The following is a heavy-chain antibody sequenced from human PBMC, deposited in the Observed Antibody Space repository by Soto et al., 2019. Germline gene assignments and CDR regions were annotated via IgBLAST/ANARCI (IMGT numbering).Heavy chain of an antibody. CDR2: IYYDGSHQ. J-gene: IGHJ4*02. Sequence: LRLSCAASGFTFRSYGMHWVRQAPGKGLEWVAIIYYDGSHQYHADSVRGRFTISRDNSMDTVHLQMDALRADDTGVYYCARTANPGYSNSWPLEFWGQGTLVTVSS. CDR1: GFTFRSYG. D-gene: IGHD6-13*01. V-gene: IGHV3-33*01. CDR3: ARTANPGYSNSWPLEF.